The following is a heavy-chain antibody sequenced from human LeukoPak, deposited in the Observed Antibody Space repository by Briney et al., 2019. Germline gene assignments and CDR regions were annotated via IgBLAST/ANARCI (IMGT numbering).Heavy chain of an antibody. CDR1: GFTFSSYS. J-gene: IGHJ4*02. V-gene: IGHV3-48*04. Sequence: PGGSLRLSCAASGFTFSSYSMNWVRQAPGKGLEWVSYISSSSSTIYYADSVKGRFTISRDNAKNSLYLQMNSLRAEDTAVYYCARGLLNYDSPTTCFDYWGQGTLVTVSS. CDR2: ISSSSSTI. CDR3: ARGLLNYDSPTTCFDY. D-gene: IGHD3-22*01.